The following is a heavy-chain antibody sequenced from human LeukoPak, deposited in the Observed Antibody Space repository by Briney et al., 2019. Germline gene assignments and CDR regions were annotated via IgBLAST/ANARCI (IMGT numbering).Heavy chain of an antibody. V-gene: IGHV3-66*01. D-gene: IGHD3-10*01. J-gene: IGHJ6*02. CDR1: GFTVSSNY. CDR3: ARDHGLLWFGEFRGYYYGMDV. Sequence: GGSLRLSRAASGFTVSSNYMSWVRQAPGKGLEWVSVIYSGGSTYYADSVKGRFTISRDNSKNTLYLQMNSLRAEDTAVYYCARDHGLLWFGEFRGYYYGMDVWGQGTTVTVSS. CDR2: IYSGGST.